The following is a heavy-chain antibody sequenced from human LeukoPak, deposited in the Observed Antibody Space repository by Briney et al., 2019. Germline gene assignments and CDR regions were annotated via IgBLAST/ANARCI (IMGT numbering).Heavy chain of an antibody. CDR2: LSGSGGST. Sequence: GGSLRLSCAASGFTFSSYAMSWVRQTSGKGLEWVSALSGSGGSTYYADSVKGRFTISRHNSKNTLYLQMNSLRAEDTAVYYCAKGHSPFDYWGQGTLVTVSS. J-gene: IGHJ4*02. CDR1: GFTFSSYA. V-gene: IGHV3-23*01. CDR3: AKGHSPFDY. D-gene: IGHD2-21*01.